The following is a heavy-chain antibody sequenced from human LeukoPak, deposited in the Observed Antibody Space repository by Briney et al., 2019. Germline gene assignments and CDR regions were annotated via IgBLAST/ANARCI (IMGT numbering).Heavy chain of an antibody. D-gene: IGHD6-13*01. V-gene: IGHV1-8*01. CDR3: ARGGIAAAGAVAPYYYYYGMDV. J-gene: IGHJ6*02. CDR2: MNPNSGNT. CDR1: GYTFTSYD. Sequence: ASVKVSCKASGYTFTSYDINWVRQAPGQGLEWMGWMNPNSGNTGYAQKFQGRVTMTRNTSISTAYMELSSLRSEDTAVYYCARGGIAAAGAVAPYYYYYGMDVWGQGTTVTVSS.